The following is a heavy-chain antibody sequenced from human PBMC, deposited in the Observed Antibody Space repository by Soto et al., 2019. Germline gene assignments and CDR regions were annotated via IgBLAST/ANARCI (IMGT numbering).Heavy chain of an antibody. Sequence: PGGSLRLSCAASGFTFNIYWMHWVRQAPGKGLVWVSRINSDGSSTTYADSVKGRFTISRDNAKNTLYLHMNSLRAEDTAVYYCARDQTYTPDYWGQGTLVTAPQ. CDR2: INSDGSST. CDR1: GFTFNIYW. D-gene: IGHD2-15*01. CDR3: ARDQTYTPDY. J-gene: IGHJ4*02. V-gene: IGHV3-74*01.